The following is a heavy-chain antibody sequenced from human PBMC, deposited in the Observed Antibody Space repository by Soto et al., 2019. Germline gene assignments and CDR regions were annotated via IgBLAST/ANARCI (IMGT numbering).Heavy chain of an antibody. CDR1: GFTFSISA. D-gene: IGHD3-3*01. CDR3: AKDFLAYTIFGVIPYYGMDV. Sequence: GGSLRLSCAASGFTFSISAMSWFRKAPGKGLEWVSAISGSGGSTYYADSVKGRFTISRDNSKNTLYLQMNSLRAEDTAVYYCAKDFLAYTIFGVIPYYGMDVWGQGTTVTVSS. J-gene: IGHJ6*02. V-gene: IGHV3-23*01. CDR2: ISGSGGST.